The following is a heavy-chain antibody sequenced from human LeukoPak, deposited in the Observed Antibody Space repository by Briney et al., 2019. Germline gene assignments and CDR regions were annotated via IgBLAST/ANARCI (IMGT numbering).Heavy chain of an antibody. CDR3: ARGRSSRDDAFDI. Sequence: GRSLRLSCAASGFTFSSYAMHWVRQAPGKGLEWVAVISYDGSNKYYADSVKGRFTISRDNSKNTLYLQMNSLRAEDTAVYYCARGRSSRDDAFDIWGQGTMVTVSS. CDR1: GFTFSSYA. D-gene: IGHD6-13*01. V-gene: IGHV3-30*04. J-gene: IGHJ3*02. CDR2: ISYDGSNK.